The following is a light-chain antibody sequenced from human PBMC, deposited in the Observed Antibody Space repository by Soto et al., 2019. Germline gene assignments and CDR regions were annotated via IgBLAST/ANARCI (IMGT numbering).Light chain of an antibody. CDR2: EVN. CDR3: CSYAGSPFV. V-gene: IGLV2-23*02. J-gene: IGLJ1*01. Sequence: QSALTQPASVSGSPGQSITISCTGASSDVGTYDLVSWYQQLPGKAPKLMIYEVNQRPSGVSNRFSGSKSGNTASLTISGLQAEDEADYYCCSYAGSPFVFGTGTSSPS. CDR1: SSDVGTYDL.